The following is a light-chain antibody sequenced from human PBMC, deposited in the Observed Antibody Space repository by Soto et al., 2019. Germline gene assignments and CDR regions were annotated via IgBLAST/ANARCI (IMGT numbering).Light chain of an antibody. CDR3: HQLNEFPPT. V-gene: IGKV1-12*01. CDR2: ATS. Sequence: DIQMTQSPSSVSASVGDRVTITCRATQVISSWLAWYQQKPGKAPKLLIYATSNLQSGVPSRFSGSGSGTVFSLVINSLQPEDFATYYCHQLNEFPPTFGGGTKVEI. J-gene: IGKJ4*01. CDR1: QVISSW.